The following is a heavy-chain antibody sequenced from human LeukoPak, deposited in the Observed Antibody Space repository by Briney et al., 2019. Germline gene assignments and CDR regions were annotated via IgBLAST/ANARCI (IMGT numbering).Heavy chain of an antibody. D-gene: IGHD5-18*01. CDR1: GGSINSNNHY. Sequence: SETLSLTCNVAGGSINSNNHYWGWIRQPPGKGLEWLGSINYSGTIFYSPSLNSRVTISVDTSGNQFSLKLTSATAADTAVYYCARHPGYSSGWWYFDFWGQGTLVTVSS. J-gene: IGHJ4*02. CDR3: ARHPGYSSGWWYFDF. V-gene: IGHV4-39*01. CDR2: INYSGTI.